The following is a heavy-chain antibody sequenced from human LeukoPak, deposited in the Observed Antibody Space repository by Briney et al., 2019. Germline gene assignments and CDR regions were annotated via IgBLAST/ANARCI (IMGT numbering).Heavy chain of an antibody. D-gene: IGHD3-22*01. V-gene: IGHV3-23*01. CDR2: LSASGGGT. CDR1: GITLSNYG. J-gene: IGHJ4*02. Sequence: GGSLRLSCAVSGITLSNYGMAWVRQAPGKGLEWVASLSASGGGTNYADSVRGRFTISRDNAKNTLYLQMNSLRAEDTAVYFCAKRGVVIRVILVGFHKEAYYFDSWGQGVLVTVSS. CDR3: AKRGVVIRVILVGFHKEAYYFDS.